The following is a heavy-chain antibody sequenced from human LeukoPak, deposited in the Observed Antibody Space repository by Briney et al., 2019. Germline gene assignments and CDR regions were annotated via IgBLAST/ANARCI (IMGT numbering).Heavy chain of an antibody. V-gene: IGHV1-8*01. Sequence: ASVKVSCKASGYTFSSYDINWVRQATGQGLEWMGWMNPNSGNTGYAQKFQGRVTMTRNTSISTAYMELSSLRSDDTAVYYCARDGGPYYYDNSSYSFPWGQGTMVTVSS. D-gene: IGHD3-22*01. CDR3: ARDGGPYYYDNSSYSFP. CDR2: MNPNSGNT. J-gene: IGHJ5*02. CDR1: GYTFSSYD.